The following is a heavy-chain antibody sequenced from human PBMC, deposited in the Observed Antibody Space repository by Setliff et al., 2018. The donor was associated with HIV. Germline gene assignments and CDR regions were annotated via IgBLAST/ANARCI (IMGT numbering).Heavy chain of an antibody. Sequence: ASVKVSCKASGYIFIDYYMHWVRQAPGQGLEWMGMINPRGGNTGYAEKFQGRVSMTRDTSTNTAYMELRSLRFDDTAVYYCARGGPLITMVRGVLRWFDPWGQGTLVTVSS. V-gene: IGHV1-46*01. J-gene: IGHJ5*02. CDR1: GYIFIDYY. CDR3: ARGGPLITMVRGVLRWFDP. D-gene: IGHD3-10*01. CDR2: INPRGGNT.